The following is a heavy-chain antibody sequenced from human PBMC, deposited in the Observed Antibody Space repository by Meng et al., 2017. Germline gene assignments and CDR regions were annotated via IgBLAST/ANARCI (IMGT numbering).Heavy chain of an antibody. V-gene: IGHV4-34*01. CDR3: ARESSGGKNWFDP. CDR2: INHSGST. D-gene: IGHD2-15*01. Sequence: QVQLQQWGAGLLKPSETLSLTCAVHGGSFSGYYWSWIRQPPGKGLEWIGEINHSGSTNYNPSLKSRVTISVDTSKNQFSLKLSSVTAADTAVYYCARESSGGKNWFDPWGQGTLVTVSS. J-gene: IGHJ5*02. CDR1: GGSFSGYY.